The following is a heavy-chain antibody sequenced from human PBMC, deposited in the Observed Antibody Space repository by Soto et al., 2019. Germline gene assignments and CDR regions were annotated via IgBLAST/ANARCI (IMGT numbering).Heavy chain of an antibody. Sequence: EVQLVESGGGLVQPGGSLRLSCAASGFTFSSYDMHWVRQATGKGLEWVSAIGTAGDTYYPGSVKGRFTISRENAKNSLYLQMNSLRAGDTAVYYCARAKTGTTPHLSLYFFDYWGQGTLVTVSS. D-gene: IGHD1-1*01. CDR3: ARAKTGTTPHLSLYFFDY. CDR2: IGTAGDT. CDR1: GFTFSSYD. J-gene: IGHJ4*02. V-gene: IGHV3-13*01.